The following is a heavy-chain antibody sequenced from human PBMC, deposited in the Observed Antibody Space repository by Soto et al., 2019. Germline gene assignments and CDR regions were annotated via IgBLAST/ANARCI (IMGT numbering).Heavy chain of an antibody. D-gene: IGHD2-21*02. V-gene: IGHV3-13*01. CDR1: GFTFSSYD. J-gene: IGHJ6*02. CDR2: IGTAGDT. Sequence: GGSLRLSCAASGFTFSSYDIHWVRQATGKGLEWVSAIGTAGDTYYPGSVKGRFTISRENAKNSLYLQMNSLRAEDTAVYYCARVRVVTRPFYYGMDVWGQGTTVTVSS. CDR3: ARVRVVTRPFYYGMDV.